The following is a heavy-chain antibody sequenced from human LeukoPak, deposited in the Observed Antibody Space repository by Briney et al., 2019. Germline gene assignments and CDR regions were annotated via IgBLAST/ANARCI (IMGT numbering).Heavy chain of an antibody. D-gene: IGHD4-17*01. J-gene: IGHJ2*01. Sequence: PGGSLRLSCAASGFTFSSNSMNWVRQAPGKGLEWVSYISSTGGTIYYADSVKGRFTISRDNAKNSLYPQMNTLKPEDTALYYCAKDLMTTVTTWYFDLWGRGTLVTVSS. CDR2: ISSTGGTI. CDR3: AKDLMTTVTTWYFDL. V-gene: IGHV3-48*04. CDR1: GFTFSSNS.